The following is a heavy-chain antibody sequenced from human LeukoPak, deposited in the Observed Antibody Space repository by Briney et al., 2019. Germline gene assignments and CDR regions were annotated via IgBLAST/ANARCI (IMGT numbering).Heavy chain of an antibody. V-gene: IGHV3-23*01. CDR1: GLTFSNYG. CDR2: ISGSGGST. CDR3: AKDLHYGSADY. Sequence: HAGGSLRLSCAASGLTFSNYGMSWVRQAPGKGLEWVSAISGSGGSTYYADSVKGRFTISRDNAKNALYLQMNSLRAEDTAVYYCAKDLHYGSADYWGQGTLVTVSS. J-gene: IGHJ4*02. D-gene: IGHD3-10*01.